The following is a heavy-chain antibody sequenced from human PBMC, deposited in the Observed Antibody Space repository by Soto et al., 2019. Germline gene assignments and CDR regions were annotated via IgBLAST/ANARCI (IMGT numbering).Heavy chain of an antibody. D-gene: IGHD2-15*01. J-gene: IGHJ4*02. CDR1: AFSLTTNTVG. CDR2: IYGDDAK. V-gene: IGHV2-5*02. CDR3: VHTPAHCSGTACNYFDF. Sequence: QITLKESGPTLVSPTQTLTLTCTFSAFSLTTNTVGVGWIRQPPGKALQWLTNIYGDDAKWYSPSLKNRLTITKDTSKNQVVLPMSNMDPVDTATYYCVHTPAHCSGTACNYFDFWGLGTLVTVSS.